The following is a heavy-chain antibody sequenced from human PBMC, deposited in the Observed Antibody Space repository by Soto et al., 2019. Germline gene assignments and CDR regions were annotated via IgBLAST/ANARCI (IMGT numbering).Heavy chain of an antibody. CDR3: ATLQLGREEIFDS. D-gene: IGHD1-1*01. CDR1: GLNFKTYS. J-gene: IGHJ4*02. Sequence: EVQLVESGGGLVQPGGSLRLSCAASGLNFKTYSMNWVRQAPGNGLEWVSYISETSIAIYYRDSVKGRFTISRDNARNTLYLQMHSLRDEDTAVYYWATLQLGREEIFDSWGQGTLVTVSS. V-gene: IGHV3-48*02. CDR2: ISETSIAI.